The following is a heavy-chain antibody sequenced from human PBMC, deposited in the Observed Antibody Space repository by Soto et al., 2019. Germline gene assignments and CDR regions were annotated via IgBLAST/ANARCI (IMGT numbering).Heavy chain of an antibody. CDR1: GGTFSSYA. V-gene: IGHV1-69*01. Sequence: QVQLVQSGAEVKKPGSSVKVSCKASGGTFSSYAISWVRQAPGQGLEWMGGIIPIFGTANYAQKFQGRVTITADESTSTAYMELSSLRSEDTAVYYCARSSSIAARRGYYYYGMDVWGQGTTVTVSS. J-gene: IGHJ6*02. CDR2: IIPIFGTA. CDR3: ARSSSIAARRGYYYYGMDV. D-gene: IGHD6-6*01.